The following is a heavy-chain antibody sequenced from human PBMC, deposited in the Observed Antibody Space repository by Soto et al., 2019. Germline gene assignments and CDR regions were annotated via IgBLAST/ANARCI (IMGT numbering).Heavy chain of an antibody. CDR3: ARDGNYGDYVAFDY. D-gene: IGHD4-17*01. Sequence: EVQLVESGGGLVQPGGSLRLSCAASGFTVSSNYMSWVRQAPGKGLEWVSVIYSGGSTYYADSVKGRFTISRDNSKNTLELQMNSLRAEDTAVYYCARDGNYGDYVAFDYWGQGTLVTVSS. J-gene: IGHJ4*02. V-gene: IGHV3-66*01. CDR1: GFTVSSNY. CDR2: IYSGGST.